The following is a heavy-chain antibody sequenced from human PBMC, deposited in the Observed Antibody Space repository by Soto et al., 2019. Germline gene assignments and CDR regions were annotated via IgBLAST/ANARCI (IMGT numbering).Heavy chain of an antibody. V-gene: IGHV4-39*01. Sequence: SETLSLTCTVSGGSISRSSYYWGWIRPPPGKGLEWIGSIYYSGSTYYNPSLKSRVTISVDTSKNQFSLKLSSVTAADTAVYYCARHRRYQLPNFDYWGQGTLVTVSS. CDR1: GGSISRSSYY. D-gene: IGHD2-2*01. CDR3: ARHRRYQLPNFDY. CDR2: IYYSGST. J-gene: IGHJ4*02.